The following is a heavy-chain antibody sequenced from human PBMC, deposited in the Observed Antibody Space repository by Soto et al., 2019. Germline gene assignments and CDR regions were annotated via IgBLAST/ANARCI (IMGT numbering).Heavy chain of an antibody. CDR1: GFTFSNYY. CDR2: ISSDGTTT. CDR3: ARGLNGITMIVVAMGAFDI. Sequence: GGSLRLSCAASGFTFSNYYMHWVRQAPGKGPVWVSRISSDGTTTTYADSVKGRFTISRDNAKNTLYLQVNSLRADDTAVYYCARGLNGITMIVVAMGAFDIWGQGTMVTVSS. V-gene: IGHV3-74*01. J-gene: IGHJ3*02. D-gene: IGHD3-22*01.